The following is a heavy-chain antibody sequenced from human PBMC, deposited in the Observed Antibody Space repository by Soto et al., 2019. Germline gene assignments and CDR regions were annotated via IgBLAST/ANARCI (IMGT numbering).Heavy chain of an antibody. CDR3: AGTPLGYCTNGVCYRDYAYGMDV. D-gene: IGHD2-8*01. J-gene: IGHJ6*02. V-gene: IGHV1-2*02. Sequence: ASVKVSCKASGYTFTGYYMHWVRQAPGQGLEWMGWINPNSGGTNYAQKFQGRVTMTRDTSISTAYMELSRLRSDDTAVYYCAGTPLGYCTNGVCYRDYAYGMDVWGQGTTVTVSS. CDR2: INPNSGGT. CDR1: GYTFTGYY.